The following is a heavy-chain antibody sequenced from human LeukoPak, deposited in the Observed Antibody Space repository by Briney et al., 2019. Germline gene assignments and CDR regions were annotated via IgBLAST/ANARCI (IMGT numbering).Heavy chain of an antibody. V-gene: IGHV4-4*07. CDR1: GGSISGYY. CDR2: IYTSGST. D-gene: IGHD3-22*01. CDR3: AREPVVITPGGFDY. J-gene: IGHJ4*02. Sequence: RPSETLSLTCTVSGGSISGYYWSWIRQPAGKGLEWIGRIYTSGSTNYNPSLKSRVTMSVDTSKNQFSLKLSSVTAADTAVYYCAREPVVITPGGFDYWGQGTLVTVSS.